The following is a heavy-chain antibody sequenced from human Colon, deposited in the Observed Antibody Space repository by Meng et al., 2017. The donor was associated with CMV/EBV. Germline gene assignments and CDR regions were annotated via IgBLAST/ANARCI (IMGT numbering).Heavy chain of an antibody. CDR1: GFTISDRH. J-gene: IGHJ4*02. V-gene: IGHV3-11*01. D-gene: IGHD1-14*01. Sequence: LKISCEVSGFTISDRHMSWIRQAPGKGLDWIIYVTRDSMIYSADSVRGRFTISRDNAKNSMYLQLNSLRAEDTAVYYCVSGITGRPESEYWGQGTLVTVSS. CDR2: VTRDSMI. CDR3: VSGITGRPESEY.